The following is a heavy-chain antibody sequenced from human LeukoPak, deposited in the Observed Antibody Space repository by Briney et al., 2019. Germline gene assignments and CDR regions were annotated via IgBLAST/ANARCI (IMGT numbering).Heavy chain of an antibody. CDR2: VNPNSGNT. Sequence: ASVKVSCKASGCDFSSFDVNWVRQAPGQGLEWMGWVNPNSGNTGYAQKFQGRVTMTRDTSINTAYMELSSLRSEDTAVYYCATAVEGTGTPFFDYWGQGTLVTVSS. CDR3: ATAVEGTGTPFFDY. D-gene: IGHD1-1*01. V-gene: IGHV1-8*01. CDR1: GCDFSSFD. J-gene: IGHJ4*02.